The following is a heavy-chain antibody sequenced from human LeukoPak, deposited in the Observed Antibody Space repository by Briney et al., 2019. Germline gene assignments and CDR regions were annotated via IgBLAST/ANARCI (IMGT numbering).Heavy chain of an antibody. CDR3: ARVGDHYHWYLDL. CDR1: GFSVSIKY. D-gene: IGHD3-10*01. V-gene: IGHV3-53*01. Sequence: GGSLTLSCAASGFSVSIKYMNWVRQAPGKGLEWVSIIYSGADTYYADSVKGRFTISRDTSTNTLFLHMNYVRVEDTAVYYCARVGDHYHWYLDLWGRGTLVSVSS. J-gene: IGHJ2*01. CDR2: IYSGADT.